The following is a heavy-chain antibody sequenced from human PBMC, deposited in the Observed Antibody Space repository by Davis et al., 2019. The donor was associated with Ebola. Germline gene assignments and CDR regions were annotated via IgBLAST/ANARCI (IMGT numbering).Heavy chain of an antibody. J-gene: IGHJ4*02. CDR3: ARAQFPTTSDH. CDR1: GYTFTNYG. CDR2: INPHNGNT. V-gene: IGHV1-18*04. Sequence: ASVKVSCKASGYTFTNYGITWVRQAPGQGLEWMGWINPHNGNTNYAQNVQGRVIMTSDTATTTAYMEVGSLRSDDTSIYYCARAQFPTTSDHWGQGTLVTVSS. D-gene: IGHD1-1*01.